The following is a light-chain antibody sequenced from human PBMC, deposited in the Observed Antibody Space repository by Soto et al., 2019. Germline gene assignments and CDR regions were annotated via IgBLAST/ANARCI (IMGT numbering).Light chain of an antibody. CDR1: QSISSY. J-gene: IGKJ3*01. CDR2: AAS. V-gene: IGKV1-39*01. CDR3: QQSSMTPFT. Sequence: DIQMTQSPSSLSASAGDRVTITCRASQSISSYLNWYQQKPGKAPKLLIYAASNLQSEVPSRLSGSGSGTDFTLTISSLQPEDFATYFCQQSSMTPFTFGPGTKVEIK.